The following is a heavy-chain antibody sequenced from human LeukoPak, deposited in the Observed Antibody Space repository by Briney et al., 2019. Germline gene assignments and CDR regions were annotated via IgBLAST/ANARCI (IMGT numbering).Heavy chain of an antibody. CDR1: GFTFSSYS. V-gene: IGHV3-48*01. CDR2: ISSGSSTI. Sequence: GGSLRLSCAASGFTFSSYSMNWVRQAPGKGLEWVSYISSGSSTIYHADSVKGRFTISRDNAKNSLYLQMNSLRAEDTAVYYCARWCSSSSCFRGFDYWGQGTLVTVSS. J-gene: IGHJ4*02. D-gene: IGHD2-2*01. CDR3: ARWCSSSSCFRGFDY.